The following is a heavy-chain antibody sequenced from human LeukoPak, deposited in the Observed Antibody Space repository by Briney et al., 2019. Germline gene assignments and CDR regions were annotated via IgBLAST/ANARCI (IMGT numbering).Heavy chain of an antibody. V-gene: IGHV3-7*01. Sequence: GGSLRLSCAASGFTFSNYWMSWVRQAPGKGLEWVANIKQDGSEKYYVDSVKGRFTISRDNDKNSLYVQMNSLRAEDTAVYYCARLRGLYSDTNRYQTALDCWGQGTLVTVLS. CDR1: GFTFSNYW. D-gene: IGHD1-26*01. CDR3: ARLRGLYSDTNRYQTALDC. CDR2: IKQDGSEK. J-gene: IGHJ4*02.